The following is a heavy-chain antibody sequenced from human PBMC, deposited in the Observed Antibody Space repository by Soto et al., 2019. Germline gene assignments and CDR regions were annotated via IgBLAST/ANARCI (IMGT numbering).Heavy chain of an antibody. CDR2: VNPIVSMS. V-gene: IGHV1-69*02. CDR1: GDTFSFYT. J-gene: IGHJ4*02. Sequence: QVQLVQSGAEVKKPGSSVKVSCKASGDTFSFYTINWVRQAPGLGLEWMGRVNPIVSMSNYAQKFQGRVTITADKSTNTAYMQLSSLRSEDTAIYYCAGSYGSGYRAFDYWGQGALVTVSS. D-gene: IGHD3-10*01. CDR3: AGSYGSGYRAFDY.